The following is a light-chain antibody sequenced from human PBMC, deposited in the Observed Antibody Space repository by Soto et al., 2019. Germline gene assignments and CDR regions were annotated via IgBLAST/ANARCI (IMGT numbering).Light chain of an antibody. CDR3: QQSYSIRSWT. CDR1: QTVGAF. CDR2: AAS. J-gene: IGKJ1*01. Sequence: DIQMTQSPSSLSSSVGYRVTITCLSSQTVGAFLNWYQQRPGRAPNLLIYAASNLPTGVPSRFSGSGSGTDFTLTINSLQPEDFGTYYCQQSYSIRSWTFGQGTKVDIK. V-gene: IGKV1-39*01.